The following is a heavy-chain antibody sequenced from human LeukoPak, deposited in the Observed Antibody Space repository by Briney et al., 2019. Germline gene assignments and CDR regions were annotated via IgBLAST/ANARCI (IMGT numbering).Heavy chain of an antibody. CDR1: GYSFTGDY. Sequence: ASVKVSCKASGYSFTGDYLHWVRQAPGQGLEWMGRISPNSGGTNYARKFQGRVTMPRDTSISTAYMELSRLRSDDTAVYYCARLQIAVSGGDYWGQGTLVTVSS. CDR2: ISPNSGGT. CDR3: ARLQIAVSGGDY. V-gene: IGHV1-2*06. D-gene: IGHD6-19*01. J-gene: IGHJ4*02.